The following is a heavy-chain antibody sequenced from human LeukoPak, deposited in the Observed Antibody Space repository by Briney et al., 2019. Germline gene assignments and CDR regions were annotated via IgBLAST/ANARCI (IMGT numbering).Heavy chain of an antibody. V-gene: IGHV4-59*11. CDR1: GGSIIRHF. J-gene: IGHJ3*02. CDR3: ARLLDNDRSGDPDTFDM. CDR2: MHYSGRT. Sequence: KPSETLSLTCSVSGGSIIRHFWSWIRQPPGKGLDWIAFMHYSGRTKYNPSLQSRVTISIDTSENNFSLKLTSVTAADTAVYYCARLLDNDRSGDPDTFDMWGQGTVVSVSS. D-gene: IGHD3-22*01.